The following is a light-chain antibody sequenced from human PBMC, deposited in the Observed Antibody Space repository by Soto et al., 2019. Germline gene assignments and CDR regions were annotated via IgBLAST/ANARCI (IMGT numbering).Light chain of an antibody. J-gene: IGKJ1*01. CDR2: YAS. V-gene: IGKV3D-15*01. Sequence: EVMMTQFPDTVSVTAGETVTLSCGASQSVRTNLAWYQQRPGQAPRLLIHYASTRASDIPARFSGSGSGTNFTLAISSLQSEDFAVYYCLQYHNLWAFGQGTKVDIK. CDR3: LQYHNLWA. CDR1: QSVRTN.